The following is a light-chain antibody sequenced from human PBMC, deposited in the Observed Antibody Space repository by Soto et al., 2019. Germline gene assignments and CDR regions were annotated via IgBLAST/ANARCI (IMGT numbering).Light chain of an antibody. CDR3: SSYTPSSTHVI. V-gene: IGLV2-14*03. CDR2: DVS. CDR1: SGDVGGGYNY. J-gene: IGLJ2*01. Sequence: QSALSQPASVSGSPGQSITIAFTGDSGDVGGGYNYVSWYQQHPGKALKLLIYDVSSRPSGVSNRFSGTKTGNTLSLTISVLQADDETDYYCSSYTPSSTHVIYGGGTKLTAL.